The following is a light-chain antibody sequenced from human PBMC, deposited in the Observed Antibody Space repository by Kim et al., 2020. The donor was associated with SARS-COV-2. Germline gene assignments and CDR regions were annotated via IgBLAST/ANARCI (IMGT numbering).Light chain of an antibody. J-gene: IGKJ4*01. CDR2: DAS. V-gene: IGKV1-9*01. CDR3: QEVNSYPFN. CDR1: QGIRSY. Sequence: ASVGDRVTITSRDSQGIRSYLAWFQQKPGKAPKLLIYDASTSQSGVPSRFSGSGSGTDFTLTISSLQPEDFATYYCQEVNSYPFNFGGGTKVDSK.